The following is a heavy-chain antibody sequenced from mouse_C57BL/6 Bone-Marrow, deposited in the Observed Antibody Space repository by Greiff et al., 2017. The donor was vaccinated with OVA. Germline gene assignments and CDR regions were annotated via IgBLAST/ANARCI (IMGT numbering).Heavy chain of an antibody. CDR1: GYTFTSYW. CDR3: ARKYYGSSYWYFDV. CDR2: IDPSDSYT. Sequence: VQLKQPGAELVRPGTSVKLSCKASGYTFTSYWMHWVKQRPGQGLEWIGVIDPSDSYTNYNQKFKGKATLTVDTSSSTAYMQLSSLTSEDSAVSYCARKYYGSSYWYFDVWGTGTTVTVSS. D-gene: IGHD1-1*01. V-gene: IGHV1-59*01. J-gene: IGHJ1*03.